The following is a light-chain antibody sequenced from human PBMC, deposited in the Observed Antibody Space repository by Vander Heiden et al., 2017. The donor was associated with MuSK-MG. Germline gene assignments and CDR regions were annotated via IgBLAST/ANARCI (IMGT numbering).Light chain of an antibody. CDR1: SSDVGGYNY. V-gene: IGLV2-14*01. Sequence: QSALTQPASVSGSPGQSITISCTGTSSDVGGYNYVSWYQQHPGKAPKLMIYVVSNRPSGVSNRFSCSKSGNTASLTIPGLQAEDEADYYCSSYTSSSNLYVFGTGTKVTVL. J-gene: IGLJ1*01. CDR3: SSYTSSSNLYV. CDR2: VVS.